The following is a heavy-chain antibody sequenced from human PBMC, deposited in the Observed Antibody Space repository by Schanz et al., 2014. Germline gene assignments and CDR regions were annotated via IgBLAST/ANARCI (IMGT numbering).Heavy chain of an antibody. V-gene: IGHV4-31*03. CDR1: GGSVSSGGDY. CDR2: ISYSGST. J-gene: IGHJ3*02. CDR3: ARDRGRGDLPGDI. D-gene: IGHD4-17*01. Sequence: QVQLQESGPGLVKPSQTLSLTCTVSGGSVSSGGDYWSWIRQHPGKGLEWIGFISYSGSTYYNPSLKSRVTISVDTSKNQVSLNLSSATAADTAVYYCARDRGRGDLPGDIWGQGTMVNVSS.